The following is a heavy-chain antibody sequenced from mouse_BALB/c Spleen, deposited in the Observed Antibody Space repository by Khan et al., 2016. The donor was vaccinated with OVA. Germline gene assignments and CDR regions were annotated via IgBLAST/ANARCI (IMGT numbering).Heavy chain of an antibody. CDR1: GYIFTSYW. CDR3: ARGEALYYFDY. V-gene: IGHV1-76*01. D-gene: IGHD3-2*02. J-gene: IGHJ2*01. CDR2: IYPGTDNT. Sequence: QVELVESGAELVRPGASVKLSCNTSGYIFTSYWIHWVKQSPGQGLEWIARIYPGTDNTYYNEKLKDKVTLTADKSSSTAYMQLSSLKSEDSAVYFCARGEALYYFDYWGQGTTLTVSS.